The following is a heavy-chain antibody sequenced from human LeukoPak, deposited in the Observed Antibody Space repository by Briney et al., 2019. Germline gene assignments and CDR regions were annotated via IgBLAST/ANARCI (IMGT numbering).Heavy chain of an antibody. CDR1: GFTFSNAW. CDR3: TTVPRSGSYNLDY. V-gene: IGHV3-15*01. J-gene: IGHJ4*02. D-gene: IGHD1-26*01. CDR2: IKSKTDGGAT. Sequence: GGSLRLSCAASGFTFSNAWMSWVRQAPGKGLEWVGRIKSKTDGGATDYAAPVKGRFTISRDDSKNTLYLQMNSLKTEDTAVYYCTTVPRSGSYNLDYWGQGTLVTVSS.